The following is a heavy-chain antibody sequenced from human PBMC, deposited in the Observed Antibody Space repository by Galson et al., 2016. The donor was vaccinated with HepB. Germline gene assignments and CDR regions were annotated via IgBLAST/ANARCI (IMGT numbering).Heavy chain of an antibody. CDR2: INGGNANT. CDR1: GSIIFTSYA. Sequence: SVKVSCKASGSIIFTSYAIHWVRHAPGQRPEWMGCINGGNANTKYSEKFQGRVTITRDTSERTVYLEFPIVRSEDTAMYYCAKGPGGKAVAANGPLDIWGQGKMVSV. CDR3: AKGPGGKAVAANGPLDI. V-gene: IGHV1-3*01. D-gene: IGHD6-19*01. J-gene: IGHJ3*02.